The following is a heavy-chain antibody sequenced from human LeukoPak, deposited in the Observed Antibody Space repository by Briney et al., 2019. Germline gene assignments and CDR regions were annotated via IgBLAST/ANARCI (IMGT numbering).Heavy chain of an antibody. CDR2: IYYSGST. J-gene: IGHJ4*02. D-gene: IGHD6-13*01. V-gene: IGHV4-39*01. CDR3: ARLGIAAAAYYFDY. Sequence: SETLSLTCTVSGGSISSSSYYWGWIRQPPGKGLEWIGSIYYSGSTYYNPSLKSRVTISVDTSKNQFSLKPSSVTAADTAVYYCARLGIAAAAYYFDYWGRGTLVTVSS. CDR1: GGSISSSSYY.